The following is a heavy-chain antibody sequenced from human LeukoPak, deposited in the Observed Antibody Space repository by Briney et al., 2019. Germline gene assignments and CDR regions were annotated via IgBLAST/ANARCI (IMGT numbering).Heavy chain of an antibody. CDR1: GFTVSSNY. V-gene: IGHV3-53*01. J-gene: IGHJ5*02. D-gene: IGHD2-2*03. Sequence: GGSLRLSCAASGFTVSSNYMSWVRQAPGKGLEWVSVIYSGGSTYYADSVKGRFTISRDNSKNTLYLQMNSLRAEDTAVYYCATWMLNNNWFDPWGQGTPVTVSS. CDR2: IYSGGST. CDR3: ATWMLNNNWFDP.